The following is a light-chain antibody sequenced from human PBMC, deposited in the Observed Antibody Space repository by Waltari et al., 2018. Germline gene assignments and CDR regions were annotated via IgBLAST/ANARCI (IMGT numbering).Light chain of an antibody. Sequence: DIQMTQSPSSLSASVGDRVTITGRASRGISSCLAWYQQKPGKAPELLIYAASSFRSGVPSRFSGSGSWTDFTLTISSLQPEDFATYYCQQAYSFPLTFGGGTKVEIK. V-gene: IGKV1-12*01. CDR2: AAS. J-gene: IGKJ4*01. CDR1: RGISSC. CDR3: QQAYSFPLT.